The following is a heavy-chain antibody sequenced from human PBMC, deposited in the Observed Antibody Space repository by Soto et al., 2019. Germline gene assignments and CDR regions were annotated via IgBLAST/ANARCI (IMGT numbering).Heavy chain of an antibody. D-gene: IGHD3-9*01. V-gene: IGHV3-30*03. CDR3: VREQGTGFYRVADF. J-gene: IGHJ4*02. CDR2: FSYDGIET. CDR1: GFTFSWHG. Sequence: QVQLVESGGGVVQPGASLTLSCAASGFTFSWHGMHWVRQTPGRGLEWLAVFSYDGIETHYGDSVRGRFSISRDNSRNMVSLKMNSLRFEDTGFYYCVREQGTGFYRVADFWGQGTLVTVSS.